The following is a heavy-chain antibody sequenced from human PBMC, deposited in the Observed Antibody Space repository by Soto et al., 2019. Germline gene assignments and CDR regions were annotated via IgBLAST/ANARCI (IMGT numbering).Heavy chain of an antibody. CDR3: VGAHFDY. V-gene: IGHV3-7*01. CDR1: GFTFSSYW. J-gene: IGHJ4*02. D-gene: IGHD1-26*01. CDR2: INEDGSDT. Sequence: EVLMVESGGDLVQPGGSLRLSCSGSGFTFSSYWMNWVRQTPGKGLEWVANINEDGSDTYYMDSVKGRFTISRDNAKNWLYLQMNSLRAEDTAVYFCVGAHFDYWGQGTLVIVSS.